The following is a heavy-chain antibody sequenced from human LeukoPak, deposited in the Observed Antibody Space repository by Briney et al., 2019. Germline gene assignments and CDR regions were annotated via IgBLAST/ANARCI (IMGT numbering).Heavy chain of an antibody. Sequence: GGSLRLSCAASGFTFDDYGMSWVRQATGKGLEWVSAIGTAGDTYYPGSVKGRFTISRENAKNSLYLQMNSLRAGDTAVYYCARGGTPYYYYMDVWGKGTTVTISS. J-gene: IGHJ6*03. V-gene: IGHV3-13*01. CDR3: ARGGTPYYYYMDV. CDR2: IGTAGDT. CDR1: GFTFDDYG. D-gene: IGHD2-15*01.